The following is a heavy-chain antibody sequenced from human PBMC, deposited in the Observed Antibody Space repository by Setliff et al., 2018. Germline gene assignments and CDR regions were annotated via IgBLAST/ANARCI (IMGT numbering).Heavy chain of an antibody. Sequence: PSETLSLTCTVSGGSISNTYYYWSWIRQPAGQGLEWIGQIYTSWSTNYNPSLKSRLTLSVDTSKNQVSLNLRSVTAADTAVYYCARTGTYRYFDYWGQGTQVTVSS. CDR1: GGSISNTYYY. D-gene: IGHD1-1*01. J-gene: IGHJ4*02. CDR2: IYTSWST. CDR3: ARTGTYRYFDY. V-gene: IGHV4-61*09.